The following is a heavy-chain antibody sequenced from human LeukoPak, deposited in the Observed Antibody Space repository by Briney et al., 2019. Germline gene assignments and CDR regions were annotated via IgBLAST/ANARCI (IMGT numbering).Heavy chain of an antibody. D-gene: IGHD6-19*01. CDR1: GFSLSTSGLS. J-gene: IGHJ5*02. CDR2: IYWDDDK. V-gene: IGHV2-5*02. CDR3: AHRRSDWYWVS. Sequence: ESGPTLVKPTQTLTLTCTFSGFSLSTSGLSVGWIRQPPGKALEWLALIYWDDDKRYRPSLKRRLTITKDTSKNQVVLTMTNMDPVDTGTYYCAHRRSDWYWVSWGQGTLVTVSS.